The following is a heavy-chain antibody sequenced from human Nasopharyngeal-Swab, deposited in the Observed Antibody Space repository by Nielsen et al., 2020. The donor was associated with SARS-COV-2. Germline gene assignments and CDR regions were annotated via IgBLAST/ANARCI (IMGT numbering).Heavy chain of an antibody. CDR1: GFTFSNYW. V-gene: IGHV3-74*01. Sequence: GESLKISCAASGFTFSNYWMYWVRQAPGKGLVWVSRINTDGSSTSYADSVEGRFTISRDNAKNTLYLQLNSLRADDTAVYYCASNFDTSGYYYGAFDVWGQGTMVTVSS. CDR3: ASNFDTSGYYYGAFDV. J-gene: IGHJ3*01. CDR2: INTDGSST. D-gene: IGHD3-22*01.